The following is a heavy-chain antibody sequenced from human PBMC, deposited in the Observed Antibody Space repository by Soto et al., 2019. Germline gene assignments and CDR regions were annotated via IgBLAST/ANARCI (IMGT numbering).Heavy chain of an antibody. CDR1: GYTFTGYY. V-gene: IGHV1-2*02. Sequence: QVQLVQSGAEVKKPGASVKVSCKASGYTFTGYYMHWVRQAPGQGLEWMGWINPNSGDTNYAQKFQGRVTMTRDTSISTAYMELSRLRSDDTAVYYCASLRPLAADRYFDYWGQGTLVTVSS. CDR2: INPNSGDT. J-gene: IGHJ4*02. CDR3: ASLRPLAADRYFDY. D-gene: IGHD6-13*01.